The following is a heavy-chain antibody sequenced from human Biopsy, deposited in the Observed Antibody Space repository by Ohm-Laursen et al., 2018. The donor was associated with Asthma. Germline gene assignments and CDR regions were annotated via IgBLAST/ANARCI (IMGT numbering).Heavy chain of an antibody. D-gene: IGHD3-22*01. Sequence: SLRLSCSASGFAVSRDHMFWVRQAPGKGMEWVSVIYSGGTSHTADSVRGRFTISRDYSKNTLYLQMHSLRAEDTAVYYCARGDSSNWSHYYFDYWGQGTLVTVSS. V-gene: IGHV3-53*01. CDR2: IYSGGTS. J-gene: IGHJ4*02. CDR3: ARGDSSNWSHYYFDY. CDR1: GFAVSRDH.